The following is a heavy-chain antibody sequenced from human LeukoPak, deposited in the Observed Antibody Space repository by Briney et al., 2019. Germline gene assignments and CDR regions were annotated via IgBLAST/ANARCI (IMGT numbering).Heavy chain of an antibody. CDR2: IYISGST. D-gene: IGHD3-22*01. CDR1: GGSISSYY. V-gene: IGHV4-4*07. J-gene: IGHJ4*02. Sequence: SETLSLTCIVSGGSISSYYWSWIRQPAGKGLEWIGRIYISGSTNLNPSLKSRVIMSVDTSKNQFSLKLSSVTAADTAVYYCAREYYDTSGLDYWGQGTLVIVS. CDR3: AREYYDTSGLDY.